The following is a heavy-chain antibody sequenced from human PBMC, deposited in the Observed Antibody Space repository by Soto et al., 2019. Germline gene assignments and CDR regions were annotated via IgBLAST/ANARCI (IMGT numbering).Heavy chain of an antibody. CDR3: ARVQYYYDSSGYSRYFDL. CDR1: GGSISSGDYY. D-gene: IGHD3-22*01. CDR2: IYYSGST. Sequence: QVQLQESGPGLVKPSQTLSLTCTVSGGSISSGDYYWSWIRQPPGKGLEWIGYIYYSGSTYYNPSIKSRVTISVDTSKNQFSLKLSSVTAADTAVYYCARVQYYYDSSGYSRYFDLWGRGTLVTVSS. J-gene: IGHJ2*01. V-gene: IGHV4-30-4*01.